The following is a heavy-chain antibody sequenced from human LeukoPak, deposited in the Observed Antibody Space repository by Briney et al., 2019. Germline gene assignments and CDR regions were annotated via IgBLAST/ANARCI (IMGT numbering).Heavy chain of an antibody. D-gene: IGHD2-21*01. Sequence: GGSLRLSCAASGFSFRGYSMKWVRQAPRKGLEWVSYIISSSSTIYYAVSVKGRFTISRDNAKNSLYLQMDSLRAEDTAVYYCARDRDSIYRGGPFDSWGKGTLVTVSS. CDR2: IISSSSTI. J-gene: IGHJ4*02. V-gene: IGHV3-48*01. CDR3: ARDRDSIYRGGPFDS. CDR1: GFSFRGYS.